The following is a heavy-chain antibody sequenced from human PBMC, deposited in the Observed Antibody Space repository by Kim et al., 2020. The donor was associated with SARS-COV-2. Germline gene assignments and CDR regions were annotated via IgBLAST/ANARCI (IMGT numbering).Heavy chain of an antibody. V-gene: IGHV2-70*13. CDR2: IAWDDEK. CDR1: GFSLSSDGMC. Sequence: SGPTLVNPTQTLTLTCTFSGFSLSSDGMCVTWIRQPPGKALEWLAFIAWDDEKDFTTSLKTRLTISKDTSKNQVVLTMTNVDPVDTGTYYCARMVVSSSWEDYNYYGMDVWGQGTTVIVSS. J-gene: IGHJ6*02. D-gene: IGHD6-13*01. CDR3: ARMVVSSSWEDYNYYGMDV.